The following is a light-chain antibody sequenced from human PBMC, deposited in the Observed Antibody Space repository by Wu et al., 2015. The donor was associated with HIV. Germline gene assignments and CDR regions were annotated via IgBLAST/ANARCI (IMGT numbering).Light chain of an antibody. CDR3: QQLNSYPLT. CDR1: QDITSY. J-gene: IGKJ4*01. Sequence: DIQLTQSPSSLSASVGDRVTVTCRASQDITSYLAWYQQKPGKAPKLLIYSASTLQSGVPSRFSGSGFGTDFTLTISSLQPEDFATYYCQQLNSYPLTFGGGTKVEIK. CDR2: SAS. V-gene: IGKV1-9*01.